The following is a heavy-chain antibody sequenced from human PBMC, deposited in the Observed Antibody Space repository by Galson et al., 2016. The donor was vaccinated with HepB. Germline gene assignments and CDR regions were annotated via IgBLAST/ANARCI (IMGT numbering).Heavy chain of an antibody. CDR1: GIRFSNYA. V-gene: IGHV3-23*01. CDR2: ISGTGGST. CDR3: ANVFWSDSSEGPLRH. J-gene: IGHJ1*01. Sequence: SLRLSCAASGIRFSNYAMSWVRQAPGKGLEGVSVISGTGGSTYYADSVTGRFTISRDNSKDTLYLQMNSLRPDDTAVYFCANVFWSDSSEGPLRHWGQGTLVSVSS. D-gene: IGHD3-3*01.